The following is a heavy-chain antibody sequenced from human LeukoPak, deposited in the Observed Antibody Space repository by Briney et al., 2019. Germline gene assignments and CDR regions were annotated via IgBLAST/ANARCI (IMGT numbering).Heavy chain of an antibody. CDR3: VKGETRRGYSYGYDY. CDR2: ISWDGGST. J-gene: IGHJ4*02. V-gene: IGHV3-43D*03. D-gene: IGHD5-18*01. Sequence: GGSLRLSCAASGFTFSNAWMSWVRQAPGKGLEWVSLISWDGGSTYYADSVKGRFTIFRDTSKNSLYLQMNSLRAEDTALYYCVKGETRRGYSYGYDYWGQGTLVTVSS. CDR1: GFTFSNAW.